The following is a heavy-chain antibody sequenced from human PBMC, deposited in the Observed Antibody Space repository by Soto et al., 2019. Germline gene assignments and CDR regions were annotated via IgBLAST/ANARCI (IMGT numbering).Heavy chain of an antibody. CDR3: ARSKYSISFFDY. V-gene: IGHV2-5*02. Sequence: SGPTPVNPTQTLTLTCTVSGFSLRTDDVGVGWIRQPPGKALDWLAVIYWDDDKRYSPSLKSRLTITKDTSKNQVLLTMTNMDPVDTATYFCARSKYSISFFDYCGQGALVTVSS. CDR2: IYWDDDK. J-gene: IGHJ4*02. CDR1: GFSLRTDDVG. D-gene: IGHD6-6*01.